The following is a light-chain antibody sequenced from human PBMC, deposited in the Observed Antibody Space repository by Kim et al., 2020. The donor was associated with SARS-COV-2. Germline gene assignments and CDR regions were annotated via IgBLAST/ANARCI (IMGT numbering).Light chain of an antibody. V-gene: IGLV3-25*03. J-gene: IGLJ3*02. CDR1: ALPKQY. Sequence: SYELTQPPSVSLSPRQTARITCSGDALPKQYAYWFQQKPGQSPVLVIYKDTERPSGVPERFSGSTSGTTVTLTISGVQAEDEGDYYCQSADSSDTFWVFGGGTQLTVL. CDR2: KDT. CDR3: QSADSSDTFWV.